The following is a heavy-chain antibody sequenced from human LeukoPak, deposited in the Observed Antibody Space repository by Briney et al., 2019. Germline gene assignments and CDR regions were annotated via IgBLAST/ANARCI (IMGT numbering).Heavy chain of an antibody. CDR3: ARGLDVVAVAGLYYFAY. V-gene: IGHV4-34*01. CDR2: INHSGST. J-gene: IGHJ4*02. Sequence: KPSETLSLTCAVYGGSFSGYYWSWIRQPPGKGLEWIGEINHSGSTNYNPSLKSRVTISVDTSKNQFSLKLSSVTAADTAVYYCARGLDVVAVAGLYYFAYWGQGTLVTVSS. D-gene: IGHD6-19*01. CDR1: GGSFSGYY.